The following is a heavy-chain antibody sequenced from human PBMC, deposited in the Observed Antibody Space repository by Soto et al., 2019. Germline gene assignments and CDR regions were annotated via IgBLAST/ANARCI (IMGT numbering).Heavy chain of an antibody. D-gene: IGHD1-1*01. CDR3: ASHLSTTAAPLPFDY. CDR1: GGSISSYY. CDR2: ISYSGST. Sequence: PSETLSLTCTVSGGSISSYYWSWIRQSTGKGLEWIGYISYSGSTEYNPSLKSRVTISVDTSKNQFSLKLSSVTAADTAVYYCASHLSTTAAPLPFDYWGQGTLVTVSS. J-gene: IGHJ4*02. V-gene: IGHV4-59*08.